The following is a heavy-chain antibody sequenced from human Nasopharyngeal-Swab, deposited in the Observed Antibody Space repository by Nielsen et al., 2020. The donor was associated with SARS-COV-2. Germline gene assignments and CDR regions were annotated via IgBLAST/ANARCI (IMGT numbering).Heavy chain of an antibody. CDR2: LYTDGITA. V-gene: IGHV3-74*01. Sequence: GGSLRLSCAASGFTFSSYWIHWVRQAPGKGLVWVSLLYTDGITANYADSVKGRFPISRDNANNTVYLQMNSLRAEDTAVYYCTRGCGGDCHGIDYWGRGPLVTVSS. D-gene: IGHD2-21*02. CDR3: TRGCGGDCHGIDY. J-gene: IGHJ4*02. CDR1: GFTFSSYW.